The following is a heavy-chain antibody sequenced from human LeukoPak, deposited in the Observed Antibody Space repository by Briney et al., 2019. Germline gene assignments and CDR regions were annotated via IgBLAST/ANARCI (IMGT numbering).Heavy chain of an antibody. CDR1: GFTFSSYA. Sequence: PGGSLRLSCAASGFTFSSYAMSWVRQAPGKGLEWVSAISGSGGSTYYADSVKGRFTISRDNSKNTLYLQMNSLRAEDTAVYYCATSGHRQLVNWFDPWGQGTLVTVSS. D-gene: IGHD6-13*01. CDR2: ISGSGGST. CDR3: ATSGHRQLVNWFDP. V-gene: IGHV3-23*01. J-gene: IGHJ5*02.